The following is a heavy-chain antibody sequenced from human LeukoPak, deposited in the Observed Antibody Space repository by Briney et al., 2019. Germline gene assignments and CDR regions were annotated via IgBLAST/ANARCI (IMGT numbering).Heavy chain of an antibody. V-gene: IGHV3-48*01. CDR2: ISSSGSTI. CDR3: ARDGGLGYYGSGSYYNY. J-gene: IGHJ4*02. Sequence: PGGSLRLSCAASGFIFSSYSMNWVRQAPGKGLEWVSYISSSGSTIYYADSVKGRFTISRDNAKNSLYLQMNSLRAEDTAVYYCARDGGLGYYGSGSYYNYWGQGTLVTVSS. D-gene: IGHD3-10*01. CDR1: GFIFSSYS.